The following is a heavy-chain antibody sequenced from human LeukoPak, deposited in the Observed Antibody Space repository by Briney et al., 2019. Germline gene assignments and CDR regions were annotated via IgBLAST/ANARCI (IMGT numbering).Heavy chain of an antibody. CDR1: GFTFSNYG. CDR3: AKDGES. V-gene: IGHV3-33*06. Sequence: GGSLRLSCAASGFTFSNYGMHWVRQAPGKGLEWVAVIWYDGSNTYYADSVKGRFTISRDNSKNTLYLQMNSLRAEDTAVYYCAKDGESWGQGSLVTVCS. CDR2: IWYDGSNT. J-gene: IGHJ4*02. D-gene: IGHD3-10*01.